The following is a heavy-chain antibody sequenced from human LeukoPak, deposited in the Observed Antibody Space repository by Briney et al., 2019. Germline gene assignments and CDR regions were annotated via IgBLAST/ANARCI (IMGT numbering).Heavy chain of an antibody. J-gene: IGHJ4*02. CDR2: IKQDGSEK. CDR3: ARLRKGYCTNGVCYYTFFDY. Sequence: GSLRLSCAASGFTFSSYWMSWVRQAPGKGLEWMANIKQDGSEKYYVDSVKGRFTISRDNAKNSLYLQMNSLRAEDTAVYYCARLRKGYCTNGVCYYTFFDYWGQGTLVTVSS. CDR1: GFTFSSYW. V-gene: IGHV3-7*01. D-gene: IGHD2-8*01.